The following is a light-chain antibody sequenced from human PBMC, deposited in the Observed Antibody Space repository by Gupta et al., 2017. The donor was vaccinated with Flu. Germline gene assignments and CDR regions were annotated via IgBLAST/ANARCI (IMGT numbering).Light chain of an antibody. CDR3: QYSDSSNQVV. J-gene: IGLJ2*01. V-gene: IGLV6-57*01. CDR2: DDN. CDR1: SGSIASNY. Sequence: NFMLTQPHSVSESPGKTVTISCTRSSGSIASNYVQWYQQRPGSSPTTVIYDDNQSPSGVPDRFSGSIDSSSTSASLTISGLKAEDDAYYDCQYSDSSNQVVFGGGTKLTVL.